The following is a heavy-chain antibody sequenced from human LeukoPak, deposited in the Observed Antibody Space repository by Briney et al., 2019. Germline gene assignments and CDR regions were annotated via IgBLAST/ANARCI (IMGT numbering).Heavy chain of an antibody. D-gene: IGHD3-22*01. CDR3: ARAQRGSSGYYYYYYGMDV. V-gene: IGHV4-59*01. Sequence: PSETLSLTCSVSGGSITSYYWSWIRQPPGKGLEWIGYIYYSESTNYNPSLKSRVTISVDTSKNQFSLKLSSVTAADTAVYYCARAQRGSSGYYYYYYGMDVWGQGTTVTVSS. J-gene: IGHJ6*02. CDR1: GGSITSYY. CDR2: IYYSEST.